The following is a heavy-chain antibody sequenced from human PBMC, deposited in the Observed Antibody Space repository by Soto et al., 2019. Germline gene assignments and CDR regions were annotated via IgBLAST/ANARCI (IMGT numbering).Heavy chain of an antibody. V-gene: IGHV3-33*01. CDR2: IWYDGSKK. D-gene: IGHD3-3*01. J-gene: IGHJ6*02. Sequence: QVQVVESGGGVVQPGRSLRLSCAASGFTFSSFGMHWVRQAPGKGLEWVSLIWYDGSKKSYGDSVKGRFTISRDNSRNTVYLQMNSLRADDTAVYSCARDASYYSLWSGYYPSRNGMDVWGQGTPVTVSS. CDR3: ARDASYYSLWSGYYPSRNGMDV. CDR1: GFTFSSFG.